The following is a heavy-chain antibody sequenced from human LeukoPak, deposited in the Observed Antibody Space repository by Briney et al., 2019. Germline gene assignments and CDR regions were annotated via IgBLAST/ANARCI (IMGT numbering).Heavy chain of an antibody. CDR2: IDPNSGGT. J-gene: IGHJ4*02. CDR3: TRWRGYSSGWSGPFDD. D-gene: IGHD6-19*01. CDR1: GYSFTGHY. Sequence: ASVKVSCKASGYSFTGHYMHWVRQAPGQELEWMGWIDPNSGGTNYAQNFQGRVTMTRDTSISTGYMELSRLTSDDSAIYYCTRWRGYSSGWSGPFDDWGQGTLVTVSS. V-gene: IGHV1-2*02.